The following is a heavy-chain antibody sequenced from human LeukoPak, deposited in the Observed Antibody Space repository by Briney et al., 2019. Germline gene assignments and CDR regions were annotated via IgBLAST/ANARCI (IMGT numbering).Heavy chain of an antibody. CDR1: GGSISSYY. CDR3: GRYSSSLDY. J-gene: IGHJ4*02. Sequence: SETLSLTCTVSGGSISSYYWSWIRQPPGKGLEWIGYIYYSGSTNYNPSLKSRVTVAVDPSKNQFSLKLRSVTAADTAVYYCGRYSSSLDYWGQGTLVTVSS. CDR2: IYYSGST. V-gene: IGHV4-59*01. D-gene: IGHD6-13*01.